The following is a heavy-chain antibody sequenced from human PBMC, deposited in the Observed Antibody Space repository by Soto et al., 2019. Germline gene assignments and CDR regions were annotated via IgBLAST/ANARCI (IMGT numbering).Heavy chain of an antibody. CDR3: AKSRVFIGAIVTLLDS. CDR2: ISNSGDTA. V-gene: IGHV3-23*01. J-gene: IGHJ4*02. Sequence: EVQLLESGGGLIQHGGSLTLSCATSGFTFSSYAMVWVRQAAEKGLDRVASISNSGDTAYYADSVKGRFTISRGNSENTLYLQMNGLRADDTALYFCAKSRVFIGAIVTLLDSWGQGTQVTVSS. D-gene: IGHD3-16*02. CDR1: GFTFSSYA.